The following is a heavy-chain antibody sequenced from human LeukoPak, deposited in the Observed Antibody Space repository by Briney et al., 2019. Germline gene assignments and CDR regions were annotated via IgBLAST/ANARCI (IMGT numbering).Heavy chain of an antibody. CDR2: IYYSGST. CDR1: GGSISSYY. D-gene: IGHD3-10*01. V-gene: IGHV4-59*01. J-gene: IGHJ6*03. Sequence: SETLSLTCTVSGGSISSYYWSWIRQPPGKGLEWIGYIYYSGSTNYNPSLKSRVTISVDTSKNQFSLKLSSVTAADTAVYYCAGDSLPYYYGSGRGYMDVWGKGTTVTVSS. CDR3: AGDSLPYYYGSGRGYMDV.